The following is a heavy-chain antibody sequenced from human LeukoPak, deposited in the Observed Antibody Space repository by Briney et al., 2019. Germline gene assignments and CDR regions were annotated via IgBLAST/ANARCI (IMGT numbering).Heavy chain of an antibody. CDR2: ISSSSRYI. Sequence: PGGPLRLSCAASGFTFSIYSMNWVRQAPGKGLECVSSISSSSRYIYYADSVKGRFTISRDNAKNSLYLQMNSLRAEDTAVYYCARDSGNYYDSSGFYYMDVWGKGTTVTVSS. CDR3: ARDSGNYYDSSGFYYMDV. V-gene: IGHV3-21*01. D-gene: IGHD3-22*01. J-gene: IGHJ6*03. CDR1: GFTFSIYS.